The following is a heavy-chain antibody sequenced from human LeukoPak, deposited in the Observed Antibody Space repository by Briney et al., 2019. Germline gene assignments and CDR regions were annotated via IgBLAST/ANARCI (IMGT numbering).Heavy chain of an antibody. CDR2: ISYDGSNK. D-gene: IGHD5-24*01. CDR3: GNWAVEYYFDY. V-gene: IGHV3-30*18. Sequence: GGSLRLSCAASGFTFSSYGMHWVRQAPGKGLEWVAFISYDGSNKYYADSVKGRFTISRDNAKNTLYLQMNSLRAEDTAVYYFGNWAVEYYFDYWGQGTLVTVSS. CDR1: GFTFSSYG. J-gene: IGHJ4*02.